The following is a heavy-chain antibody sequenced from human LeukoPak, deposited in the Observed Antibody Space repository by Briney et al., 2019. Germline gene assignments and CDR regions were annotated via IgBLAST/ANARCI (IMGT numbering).Heavy chain of an antibody. CDR3: ATGSRCSSTSCYGVYYGMDV. CDR2: FDPEDGET. CDR1: GYTLTELS. D-gene: IGHD2-2*01. Sequence: GASVTVSCKVSGYTLTELSMHWVRQAPGKGLEWMGGFDPEDGETIYAQKFQGRVTMTEDTSTDTAYMELSSLRSEDTAVYYCATGSRCSSTSCYGVYYGMDVWGKGTTVTVSS. V-gene: IGHV1-24*01. J-gene: IGHJ6*04.